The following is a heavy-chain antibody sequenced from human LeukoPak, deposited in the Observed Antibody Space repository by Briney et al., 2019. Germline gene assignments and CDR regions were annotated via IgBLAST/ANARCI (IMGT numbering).Heavy chain of an antibody. Sequence: SETLSLTCTVSGGSLSSYYWSWIRQPAGKGLEWIGRIYTSGSTNYNPSLKSRVTISGDTSKNQFSLRLSSVTAADMAVYYCARASYSYDINGWVPFDYWGQGTLVTVSS. J-gene: IGHJ4*02. CDR2: IYTSGST. V-gene: IGHV4-4*07. CDR3: ARASYSYDINGWVPFDY. D-gene: IGHD3-22*01. CDR1: GGSLSSYY.